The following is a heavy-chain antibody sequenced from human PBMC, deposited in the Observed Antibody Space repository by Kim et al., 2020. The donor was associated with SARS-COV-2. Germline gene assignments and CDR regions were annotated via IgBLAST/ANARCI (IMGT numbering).Heavy chain of an antibody. J-gene: IGHJ4*02. CDR2: INPSGGST. V-gene: IGHV1-46*01. D-gene: IGHD2-15*01. Sequence: ASVKVSCKASGYTFTSYYMHWVRQAPRQGLEWMGIINPSGGSTSYAQKFQGRVTMTRDTSTSTVYMELSSLRSEDTAVYYCARLGYCSGGSCDLNFDYWGQGTLVTVSS. CDR3: ARLGYCSGGSCDLNFDY. CDR1: GYTFTSYY.